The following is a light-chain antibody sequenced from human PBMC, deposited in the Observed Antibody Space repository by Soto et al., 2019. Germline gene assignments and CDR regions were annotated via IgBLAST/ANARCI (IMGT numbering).Light chain of an antibody. J-gene: IGKJ3*01. V-gene: IGKV1-27*01. CDR1: QGISSC. Sequence: DIPLTQSPSSLSASVGDRVTITCRVSQGISSCLNCYRQKPGRVPKLLIYSASNLQSGVPSRFSGSGSGTDFTLTISSLQPEDVATYYGQRTYTAFTFGPGTKVDIK. CDR3: QRTYTAFT. CDR2: SAS.